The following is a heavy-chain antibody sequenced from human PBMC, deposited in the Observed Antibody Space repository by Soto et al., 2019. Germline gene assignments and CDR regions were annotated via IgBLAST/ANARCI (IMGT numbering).Heavy chain of an antibody. D-gene: IGHD6-19*01. J-gene: IGHJ2*01. CDR2: ISSSSSYI. V-gene: IGHV3-21*01. Sequence: EVQLVESGGGLVKPGGSLRLSCAASGFTFSSYSMNWVRQAPGKGLEWVSSISSSSSYIYYADSVKGRFTISRDNAKNSLYLQMNSLRDEDTAVYYCARDQVAGTRYFDLWGRGTLVTVSS. CDR1: GFTFSSYS. CDR3: ARDQVAGTRYFDL.